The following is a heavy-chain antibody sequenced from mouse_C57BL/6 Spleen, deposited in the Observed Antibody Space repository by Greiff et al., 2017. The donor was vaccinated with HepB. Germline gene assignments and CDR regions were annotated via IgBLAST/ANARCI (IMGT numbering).Heavy chain of an antibody. D-gene: IGHD1-1*01. Sequence: QVQLQQPGAELVMPGASVKLSCKASGYTFTSYWMHWAKQRPGQGLEWIGEIDPSDSYTNYNQKFKGKSTLTVDKSSSTAYMQLSSLTSEDSAVYYCARAGSSYYYAMDYWGQGTSVTVSS. CDR3: ARAGSSYYYAMDY. CDR1: GYTFTSYW. V-gene: IGHV1-69*01. J-gene: IGHJ4*01. CDR2: IDPSDSYT.